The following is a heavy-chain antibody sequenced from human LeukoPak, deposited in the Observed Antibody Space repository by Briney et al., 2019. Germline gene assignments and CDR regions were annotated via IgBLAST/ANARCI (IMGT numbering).Heavy chain of an antibody. CDR1: GGSISSGDYY. V-gene: IGHV4-30-4*01. Sequence: SQTLSLTCTVSGGSISSGDYYWSWIRQPPGKGLEWIGYIYYSGSTYYNPSLKSRVTMSVDTSKNQFSLKLSSVTAVDTAVYYCARSIVGANNNWFDPWGQGTLVTVSS. D-gene: IGHD1-26*01. CDR2: IYYSGST. CDR3: ARSIVGANNNWFDP. J-gene: IGHJ5*02.